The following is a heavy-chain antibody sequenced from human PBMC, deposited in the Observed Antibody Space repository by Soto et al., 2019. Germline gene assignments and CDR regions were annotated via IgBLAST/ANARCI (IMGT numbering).Heavy chain of an antibody. V-gene: IGHV3-30*18. CDR1: GFTFSTSG. CDR3: AKDLSYHDSSGYYPLDD. J-gene: IGHJ4*02. Sequence: GGSLRLSCAASGFTFSTSGMHWFRQAPGKGLEWVGFISYDGYSKYYTDSVKGRFSISRDNSKNTLYLQMNGLRVEDTAVFYCAKDLSYHDSSGYYPLDDWGQGTMVTVSS. D-gene: IGHD3-22*01. CDR2: ISYDGYSK.